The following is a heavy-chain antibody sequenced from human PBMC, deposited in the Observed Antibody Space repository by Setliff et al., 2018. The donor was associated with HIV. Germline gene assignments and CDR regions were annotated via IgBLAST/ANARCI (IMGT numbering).Heavy chain of an antibody. J-gene: IGHJ3*02. D-gene: IGHD3-10*01. CDR2: ISWDGSST. CDR3: ARDLDYYGPSEAFDI. V-gene: IGHV3-43*01. Sequence: PGGSLRLSCVASGFAFDDYSMHWVRQAPGKGLEWVSLISWDGSSTFYADSVKGRFTVSRDNSKNSLYLEMSGLRVDDTAVYFCARDLDYYGPSEAFDIWGQGTMVTVSS. CDR1: GFAFDDYS.